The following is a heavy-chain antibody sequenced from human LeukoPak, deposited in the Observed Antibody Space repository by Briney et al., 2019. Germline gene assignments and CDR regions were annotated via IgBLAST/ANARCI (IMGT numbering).Heavy chain of an antibody. CDR1: GGTFSSYA. CDR2: ISAYNGNT. D-gene: IGHD2-2*01. V-gene: IGHV1-18*01. Sequence: ASVKVSCKASGGTFSSYAISWVRQAPGQGLEWMGWISAYNGNTNYAQKLQGRVTMTTDTSTSTAYMELRSLRSDDTAVYYCARDGCSSTSCQNNWFDPWGQGTLVTVSS. J-gene: IGHJ5*02. CDR3: ARDGCSSTSCQNNWFDP.